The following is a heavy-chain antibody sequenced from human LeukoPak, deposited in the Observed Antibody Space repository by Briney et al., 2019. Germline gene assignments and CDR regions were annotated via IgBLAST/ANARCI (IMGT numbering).Heavy chain of an antibody. V-gene: IGHV3-23*01. Sequence: GGSLRLSCAASGFTFSSYDMSWVRQPPGKGLELVSAISGSGGSTYYADSVKGRFTISRDNSKNTLYLQMNSLRAEDTAVYYCAKEWKVRGVITAGFDYWGQGTLVTVSS. CDR3: AKEWKVRGVITAGFDY. CDR2: ISGSGGST. J-gene: IGHJ4*02. D-gene: IGHD3-10*01. CDR1: GFTFSSYD.